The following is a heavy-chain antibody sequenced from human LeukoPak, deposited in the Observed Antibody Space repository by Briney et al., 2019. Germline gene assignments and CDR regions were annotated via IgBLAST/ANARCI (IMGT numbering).Heavy chain of an antibody. V-gene: IGHV4-39*01. J-gene: IGHJ5*02. Sequence: SETLSLTCTVSGGSISNNSSYWGWIRQPPGKGLEWIGSFYYSGSPYYNSSLKSRVTISVDTSKNQFSLKLSSVTAADTAVYYCARHVYYGSGSYFEGDNWFDPWGQGTLVTVSS. CDR1: GGSISNNSSY. CDR3: ARHVYYGSGSYFEGDNWFDP. CDR2: FYYSGSP. D-gene: IGHD3-10*01.